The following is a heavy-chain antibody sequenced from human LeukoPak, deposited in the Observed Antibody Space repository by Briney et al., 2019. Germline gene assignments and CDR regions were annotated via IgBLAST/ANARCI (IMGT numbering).Heavy chain of an antibody. Sequence: SETLSPTCTVSSGSISSSSWYWGWIRHPPGKGLEWIGNVYYTGSTYYNPSLKSRVSISVDTSKNQFSLKLSSVTAADTAVYYCARLIGARYCSGFYIDYWGQGTMVTVSS. CDR1: SGSISSSSWY. CDR3: ARLIGARYCSGFYIDY. V-gene: IGHV4-39*01. D-gene: IGHD6-19*01. J-gene: IGHJ4*02. CDR2: VYYTGST.